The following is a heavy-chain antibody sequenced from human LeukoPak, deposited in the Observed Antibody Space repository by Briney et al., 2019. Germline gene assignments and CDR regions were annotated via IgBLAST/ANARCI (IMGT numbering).Heavy chain of an antibody. CDR1: GFSVGDHA. D-gene: IGHD6-19*01. Sequence: GGSLRLSCTGSGFSVGDHAMTWVRQAPGKGLEWVGFIRSKAYGETTEYAASVNGRFTISRDDSTNTIYLQMDSLKIEDTAVYYCARGPIYLWLYYGMDVWGQGTTVTISS. V-gene: IGHV3-49*04. J-gene: IGHJ6*02. CDR3: ARGPIYLWLYYGMDV. CDR2: IRSKAYGETT.